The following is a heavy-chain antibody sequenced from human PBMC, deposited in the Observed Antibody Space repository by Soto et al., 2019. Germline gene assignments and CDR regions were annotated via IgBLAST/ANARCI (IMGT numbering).Heavy chain of an antibody. CDR2: IYHSGST. CDR3: AKMVGATLVDY. V-gene: IGHV4-4*02. Sequence: QVQLQESGPGLVKPSGTLSLTCTVSGASITTRSDAWWSWVRQPPGKGLEWIGEIYHSGSTNYHPSLKTRVTMSVDKSKNQFSLRLSSVTAADTAVYYCAKMVGATLVDYWGLGTLVTVSS. J-gene: IGHJ4*02. CDR1: GASITTRSDAW. D-gene: IGHD1-26*01.